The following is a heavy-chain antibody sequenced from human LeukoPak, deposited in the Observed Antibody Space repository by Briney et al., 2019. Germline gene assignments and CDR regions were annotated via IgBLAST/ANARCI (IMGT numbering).Heavy chain of an antibody. D-gene: IGHD6-6*01. V-gene: IGHV1-69*05. Sequence: SVKVSCKASGYTFTSYYMHWVRQAPGQGLEWMGGIIPIFGTANYAQKFQGRVTITTDESTSTAYMKLSRLRSEDTAVYYCARDFPGSSGYMDVWGKGTTVTVSS. CDR1: GYTFTSYY. J-gene: IGHJ6*03. CDR2: IIPIFGTA. CDR3: ARDFPGSSGYMDV.